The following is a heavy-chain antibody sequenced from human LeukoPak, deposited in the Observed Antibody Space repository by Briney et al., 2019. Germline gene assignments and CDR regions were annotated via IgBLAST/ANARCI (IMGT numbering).Heavy chain of an antibody. V-gene: IGHV3-20*04. CDR2: INWNGGST. CDR1: GFTFDDYG. J-gene: IGHJ4*02. CDR3: ARGSLYDFWSGLDY. Sequence: PGGSLRLSCAASGFTFDDYGMSWVRHAPGKGLEWVSGINWNGGSTGYADSVKVRFTISRGNAKNSLYLQMNSLRAEDTALYYCARGSLYDFWSGLDYWGQGTLVTVSS. D-gene: IGHD3-3*01.